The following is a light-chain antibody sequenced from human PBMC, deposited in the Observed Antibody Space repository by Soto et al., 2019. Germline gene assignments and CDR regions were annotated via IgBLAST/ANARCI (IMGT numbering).Light chain of an antibody. CDR2: GAS. CDR1: QSVSSS. CDR3: QQYDNWPPVT. J-gene: IGKJ2*01. Sequence: EIVMTQSPATLSVSPGERATLSCRASQSVSSSLAWYQQKPGQAPRLLIYGASTRATGIPARFSGSGSGTEFTLTISSLQSEDFAIYYCQQYDNWPPVTFGQGTKLEIK. V-gene: IGKV3-15*01.